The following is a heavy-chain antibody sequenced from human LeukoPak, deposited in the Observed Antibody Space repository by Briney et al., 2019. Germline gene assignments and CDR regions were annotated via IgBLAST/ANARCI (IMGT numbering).Heavy chain of an antibody. CDR3: AKDVRPGGGGMDV. CDR2: ISGGGGTT. V-gene: IGHV3-23*01. D-gene: IGHD3-10*02. Sequence: GGSLRLSCAASGFTFNIYSMNWVRQAPGKGLEWVSVISGGGGTTDYADSVKGRFTISRDNAKNTLYLQMNSLKDEDTAIYYCAKDVRPGGGGMDVWGQGTTVTVSS. CDR1: GFTFNIYS. J-gene: IGHJ6*02.